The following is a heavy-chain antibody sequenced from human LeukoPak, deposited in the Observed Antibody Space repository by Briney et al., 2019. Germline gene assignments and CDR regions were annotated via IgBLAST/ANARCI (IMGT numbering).Heavy chain of an antibody. J-gene: IGHJ6*03. CDR3: ARDRYYDFWSDYYRSNYYMDV. CDR2: MNPNSGNT. CDR1: GYTFTSYD. D-gene: IGHD3-3*01. V-gene: IGHV1-8*01. Sequence: ASVKVSCKASGYTFTSYDINWVRQATGQGLEWMGWMNPNSGNTGYAQKFQGRVTMTRNTSISTAYMELSSLRSEDTAVYYCARDRYYDFWSDYYRSNYYMDVWGKGTTVTVSS.